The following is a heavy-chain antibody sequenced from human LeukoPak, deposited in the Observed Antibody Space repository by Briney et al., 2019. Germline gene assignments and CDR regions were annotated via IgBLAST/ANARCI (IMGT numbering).Heavy chain of an antibody. V-gene: IGHV4-34*01. Sequence: GSLRLSCAASGFTLSNYNMNWVRQPPGKGLEWIGEINHSGSTNYNPSLKSRVTISVDTSKNQFSLKLSSVTAADTAVYYCARVEMATSPFDYWGQGTLVTVSS. CDR1: GFTLSNYN. CDR3: ARVEMATSPFDY. D-gene: IGHD5-24*01. CDR2: INHSGST. J-gene: IGHJ4*02.